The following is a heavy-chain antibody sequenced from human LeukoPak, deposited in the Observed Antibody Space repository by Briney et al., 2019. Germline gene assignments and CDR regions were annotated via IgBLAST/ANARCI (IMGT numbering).Heavy chain of an antibody. D-gene: IGHD3-10*01. J-gene: IGHJ2*01. V-gene: IGHV4-39*07. CDR2: INHSGST. Sequence: SETLSLTCTVSGGSVSNNNYYWSWIRQPPGKGLEWIGEINHSGSTNYNPSLKSRVTISVDTSKNQFSLKLSSVTAADTAVYYCARGGLWFGGLYWYFDLWGRGTLVTVSS. CDR1: GGSVSNNNYY. CDR3: ARGGLWFGGLYWYFDL.